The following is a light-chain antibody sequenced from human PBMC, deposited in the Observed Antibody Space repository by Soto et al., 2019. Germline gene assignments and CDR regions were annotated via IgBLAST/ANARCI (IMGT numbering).Light chain of an antibody. Sequence: DIQVTQSPSTLSASVGDRVTITCRASRSISNWLAWYQQGPGIAPKLLIFDASILQSGVLSRFSGSGSGTEFTLSISRLQTDDFATYYCQQYGSFSPITFGGGTKVDIK. CDR1: RSISNW. CDR3: QQYGSFSPIT. J-gene: IGKJ4*01. CDR2: DAS. V-gene: IGKV1-5*01.